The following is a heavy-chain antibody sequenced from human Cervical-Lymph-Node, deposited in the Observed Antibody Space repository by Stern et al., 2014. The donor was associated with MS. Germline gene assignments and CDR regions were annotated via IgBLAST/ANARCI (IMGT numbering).Heavy chain of an antibody. CDR1: GYTFTDYY. CDR3: AKIAVAGTSRSY. V-gene: IGHV1-2*06. J-gene: IGHJ4*02. Sequence: QMQLVQSGAEVKKPGASVKVSCKASGYTFTDYYMHWVRQAPGQGLEWMGRINPNSGGTDYAQKFQGRVTMTRDTSINTAYMDLSRLRSDDTAVYYCAKIAVAGTSRSYWGQGTLVTVSS. D-gene: IGHD6-19*01. CDR2: INPNSGGT.